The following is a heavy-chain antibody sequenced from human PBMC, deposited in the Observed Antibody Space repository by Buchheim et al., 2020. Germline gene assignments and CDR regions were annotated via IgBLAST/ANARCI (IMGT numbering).Heavy chain of an antibody. CDR2: ISASGAYM. V-gene: IGHV3-21*01. J-gene: IGHJ3*02. CDR1: GFTLSDFT. Sequence: EQLVESGGGLVKPGGSLRVSCTGSGFTLSDFTIHWVRQAPGKGLEWVSGISASGAYMFYADSVKGRFAVSRDNTKDSVFLQMDSLRGEDTAVYYCARGEYGGEPKEDAFDIWGQGT. CDR3: ARGEYGGEPKEDAFDI. D-gene: IGHD3-16*01.